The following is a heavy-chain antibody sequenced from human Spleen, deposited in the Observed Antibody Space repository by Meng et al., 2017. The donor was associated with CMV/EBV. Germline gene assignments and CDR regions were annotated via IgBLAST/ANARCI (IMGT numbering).Heavy chain of an antibody. D-gene: IGHD3-3*01. V-gene: IGHV1-2*02. CDR1: GYTFTGYY. CDR2: INPNSGGT. CDR3: ARDKNRLGYDFWSGYYTGDGMDV. J-gene: IGHJ6*02. Sequence: ASVKVSCKASGYTFTGYYMHWVRQAPGQGLEWMGWINPNSGGTNYAQKLQGRVTMTTDTSTSTAYMELRSLRSDDTAVYYCARDKNRLGYDFWSGYYTGDGMDVWGQGTTVTVSS.